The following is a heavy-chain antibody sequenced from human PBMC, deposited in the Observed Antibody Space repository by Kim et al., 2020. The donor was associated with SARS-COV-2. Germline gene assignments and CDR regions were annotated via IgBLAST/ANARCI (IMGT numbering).Heavy chain of an antibody. D-gene: IGHD6-19*01. CDR1: GYTFTSYG. J-gene: IGHJ5*02. CDR2: ISAYNGNT. V-gene: IGHV1-18*01. CDR3: ARDFPLNNIAVADEVKFDP. Sequence: ASVKVSCKASGYTFTSYGISWVRQAPGQGLEWMGWISAYNGNTNYAQKLQGRVTMTTDTSTSTAYMELRSLRSDDTAVYYCARDFPLNNIAVADEVKFDPWGQGTLVTVSS.